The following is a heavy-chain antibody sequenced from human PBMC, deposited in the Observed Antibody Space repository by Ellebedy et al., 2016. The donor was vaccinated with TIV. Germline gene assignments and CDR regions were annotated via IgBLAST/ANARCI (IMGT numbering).Heavy chain of an antibody. CDR3: ARPVHDSSGYYPGPFDY. V-gene: IGHV5-51*01. Sequence: GGSLRLXXKGSGYSFTSYWIGWVRQMPGKGLEWMGIIYPGDSDTRYSPSFQGQVTISADKSISTAYLQWSSLKASDTAMYYCARPVHDSSGYYPGPFDYWGQGTLVTVSS. CDR2: IYPGDSDT. D-gene: IGHD3-22*01. CDR1: GYSFTSYW. J-gene: IGHJ4*02.